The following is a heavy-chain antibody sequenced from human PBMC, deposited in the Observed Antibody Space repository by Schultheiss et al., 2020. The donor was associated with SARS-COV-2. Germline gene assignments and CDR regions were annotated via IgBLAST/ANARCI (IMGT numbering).Heavy chain of an antibody. CDR2: INYSGST. D-gene: IGHD4-17*01. Sequence: SETLSLTCAVSGGSISSYYWSWIRQPAGKGLEWIGYINYSGSTNYNPSLKSRVTISLDTSKNQFSKKLSAVTAADTSVYYCAWTTVTVAVDYWGQGTLVTVSS. V-gene: IGHV4-59*12. CDR3: AWTTVTVAVDY. CDR1: GGSISSYY. J-gene: IGHJ4*02.